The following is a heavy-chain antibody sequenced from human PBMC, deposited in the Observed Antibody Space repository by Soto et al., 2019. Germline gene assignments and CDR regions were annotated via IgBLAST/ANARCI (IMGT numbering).Heavy chain of an antibody. V-gene: IGHV4-34*01. J-gene: IGHJ5*02. CDR1: GGSFSGYY. CDR2: INHSGST. CDR3: ARGPGDFWSGYYYWFDP. D-gene: IGHD3-3*01. Sequence: SETLSLTCAVYGGSFSGYYWSWIRQPPGKGLEWIGEINHSGSTNYNPSLKSRVTISVDTSKNQFSLKLSSVTAADTAVYYCARGPGDFWSGYYYWFDPWGQGTLVTGSS.